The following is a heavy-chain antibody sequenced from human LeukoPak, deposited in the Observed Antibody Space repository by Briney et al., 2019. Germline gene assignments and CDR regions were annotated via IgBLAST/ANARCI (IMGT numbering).Heavy chain of an antibody. D-gene: IGHD6-19*01. CDR3: ARDQPGTYTLSST. CDR2: ISFDGSDK. Sequence: GGSLRLSCAASGFTFSNYAMHWVRQAPGKGLEWVAFISFDGSDKYYADSVKGQFTISRDNSKNTLYLQMNSLRAEDTAVYYCARDQPGTYTLSSTWGQGTLVTVSS. J-gene: IGHJ5*02. V-gene: IGHV3-30-3*01. CDR1: GFTFSNYA.